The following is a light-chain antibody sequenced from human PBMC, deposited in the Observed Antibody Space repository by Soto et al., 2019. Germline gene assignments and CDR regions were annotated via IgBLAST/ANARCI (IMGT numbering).Light chain of an antibody. J-gene: IGKJ1*01. CDR3: QQTYSAPPWT. CDR1: QSVRSY. V-gene: IGKV1-39*01. Sequence: DIQMTQSPSSLSASVGYTMTITGRSSQSVRSYLNWYQQKPGKAPDLLIYTTTSLQSEVPSRFSGGGSETHFTLTITSLQPEDFATYFCQQTYSAPPWTFGPGTKVDIK. CDR2: TTT.